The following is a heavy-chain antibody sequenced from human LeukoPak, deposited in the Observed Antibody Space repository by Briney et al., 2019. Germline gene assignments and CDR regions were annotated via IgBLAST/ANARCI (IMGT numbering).Heavy chain of an antibody. D-gene: IGHD3-22*01. CDR1: GGSISSYY. Sequence: SETLSLTCTVSGGSISSYYWSWIRQPPGKGLEWIGYIYYSGSTNYNPSLKSRVTISVDTSKNQFSLKLSSVTAADTAVYYCARVQDYYDSSGYFFDYWGQGTLVTVSS. CDR3: ARVQDYYDSSGYFFDY. J-gene: IGHJ4*02. CDR2: IYYSGST. V-gene: IGHV4-59*01.